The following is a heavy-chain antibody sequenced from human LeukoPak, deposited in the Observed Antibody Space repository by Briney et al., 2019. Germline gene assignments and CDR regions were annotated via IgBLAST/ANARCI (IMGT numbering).Heavy chain of an antibody. Sequence: GASVKVSCKASGYTFTSYDINWVRQATGQGLEWMGWMSPNSGNTGYAQKFQGRVTMTRNTSISTAYMELSSLRSEDTAVYYCARVNLQPYGTDVWGQGTTVTVSS. CDR1: GYTFTSYD. J-gene: IGHJ6*02. CDR3: ARVNLQPYGTDV. CDR2: MSPNSGNT. V-gene: IGHV1-8*01.